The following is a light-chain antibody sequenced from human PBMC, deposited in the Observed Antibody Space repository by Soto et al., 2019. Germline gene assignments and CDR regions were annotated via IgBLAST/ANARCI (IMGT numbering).Light chain of an antibody. CDR3: QKYGSSPQVS. CDR1: QSVDSNY. Sequence: ERFLTQSHATLSFSPVEDSTLSCRCSQSVDSNYLAWYQQKPGQTHRLIIYGASGRADGIPNRFSGSGSGTDFTLTIRRLEPEDFAVYYCQKYGSSPQVSVGGGNPVAIK. CDR2: GAS. V-gene: IGKV3-20*01. J-gene: IGKJ4*01.